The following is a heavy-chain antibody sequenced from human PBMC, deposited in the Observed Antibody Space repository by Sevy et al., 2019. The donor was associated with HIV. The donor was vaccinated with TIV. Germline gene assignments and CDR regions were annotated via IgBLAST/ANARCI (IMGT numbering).Heavy chain of an antibody. J-gene: IGHJ4*02. CDR1: GFTFGDYA. CDR3: TRWKGLQSIFDY. CDR2: LKSKADGGTV. V-gene: IGHV3-49*04. Sequence: GGSLRLSCTTSGFTFGDYAMNWVRQAPGKGLEWVAFLKSKADGGTVDHAASVKGRFTISRDDSKGIAYLQLNELTTEDTGVYYCTRWKGLQSIFDYWGQGALVTVSS. D-gene: IGHD1-1*01.